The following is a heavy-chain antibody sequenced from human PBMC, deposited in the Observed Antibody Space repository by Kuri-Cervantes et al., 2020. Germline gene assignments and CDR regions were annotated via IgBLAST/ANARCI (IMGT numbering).Heavy chain of an antibody. CDR1: GFTFSSYA. CDR3: AKSACIVVSCYSPWDY. CDR2: VSGSGGTT. V-gene: IGHV3-23*01. D-gene: IGHD2-15*01. Sequence: GESLKISCAASGFTFSSYAMSWVRQAPGKGLEWVSGVSGSGGTTYYADSVKGRFTISRDNSKNTLYLQMNSLRTEDTAVYYCAKSACIVVSCYSPWDYWGQGTLVTVSS. J-gene: IGHJ4*02.